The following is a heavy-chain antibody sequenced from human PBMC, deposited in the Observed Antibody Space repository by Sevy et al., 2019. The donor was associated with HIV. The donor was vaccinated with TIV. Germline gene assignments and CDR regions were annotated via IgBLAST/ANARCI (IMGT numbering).Heavy chain of an antibody. CDR2: VSASGIST. CDR3: AKVRSTMIPATGNFDY. J-gene: IGHJ4*02. Sequence: GGSLRLSCAASAFTFSSYVMSWVRQAPGKGLQWVSAVSASGISTYYTDSVKGRFTISRDNSKNMLHMQMNSLRAEDTAVYYCAKVRSTMIPATGNFDYWGQGTLVTVSS. V-gene: IGHV3-23*01. D-gene: IGHD1-1*01. CDR1: AFTFSSYV.